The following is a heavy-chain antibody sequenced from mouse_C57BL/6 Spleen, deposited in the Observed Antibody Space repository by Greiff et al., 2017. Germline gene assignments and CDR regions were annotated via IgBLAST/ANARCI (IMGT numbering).Heavy chain of an antibody. D-gene: IGHD4-1*01. CDR1: GFTFSSYG. CDR3: ARRTATGTDFDY. CDR2: ISSGGSYT. J-gene: IGHJ2*01. V-gene: IGHV5-6*01. Sequence: EVQRVESGGDLVKPGGSLKLSCAASGFTFSSYGMSWVRQTPDKRLEWVATISSGGSYTYYPDSVKGRFTISRDNAKNTLYLQMSSLKSEDTAMYYCARRTATGTDFDYWGQGTTLTVSS.